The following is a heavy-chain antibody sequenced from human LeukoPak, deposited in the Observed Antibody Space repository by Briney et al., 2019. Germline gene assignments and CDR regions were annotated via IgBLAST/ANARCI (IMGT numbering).Heavy chain of an antibody. D-gene: IGHD1-1*01. V-gene: IGHV1-3*03. CDR2: INAGNGNT. CDR1: GYTFTSYA. Sequence: GASVKVSCKASGYTFTSYAMHWVRQAPGQRLEWMGWINAGNGNTKYSQEFEGRVTITRDTSASTANMELSDLRSGDMAIYYCARESSGTSFDYWGQGTLVTVSS. CDR3: ARESSGTSFDY. J-gene: IGHJ4*02.